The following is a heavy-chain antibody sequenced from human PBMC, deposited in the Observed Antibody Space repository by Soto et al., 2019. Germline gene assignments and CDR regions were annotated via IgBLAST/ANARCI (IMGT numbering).Heavy chain of an antibody. D-gene: IGHD5-12*01. CDR3: AKDPVEMATIDAYYFDY. CDR1: GFTFSSYG. V-gene: IGHV3-30*18. J-gene: IGHJ4*02. Sequence: QVQLVESGGGVVPPGRSLRLSCAASGFTFSSYGMHWVRQAPGKGLEWVAVISYDGSNKYYADSVKGRFTISRDNSKNTLYLQMNSLRAEDTAVYSCAKDPVEMATIDAYYFDYWGQGTLVTVSS. CDR2: ISYDGSNK.